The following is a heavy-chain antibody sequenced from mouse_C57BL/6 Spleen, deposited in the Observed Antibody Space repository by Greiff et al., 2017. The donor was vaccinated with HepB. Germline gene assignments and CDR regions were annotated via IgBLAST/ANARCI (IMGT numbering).Heavy chain of an antibody. CDR1: GYTFTSYW. J-gene: IGHJ1*03. V-gene: IGHV1-64*01. CDR2: IHPNSGST. CDR3: ARSVYDYDDGYWYFYV. Sequence: VKLQQPGAELVKPGASVKLSCKASGYTFTSYWMHWVKQRPGQGLEWIGMIHPNSGSTNYNEKFKSKATLTVDKSSSTAYMQLSSLTSEDSAVYYCARSVYDYDDGYWYFYVWGTGTTVTVSS. D-gene: IGHD2-4*01.